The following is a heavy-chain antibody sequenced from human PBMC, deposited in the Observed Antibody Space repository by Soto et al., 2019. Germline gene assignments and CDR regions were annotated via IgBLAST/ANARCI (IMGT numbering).Heavy chain of an antibody. D-gene: IGHD5-12*01. CDR1: GFNFDDYV. Sequence: EVQLVESGGGLVQPGRSLRLSCAASGFNFDDYVMHWVRQAPGKGLEWVASISWNGDDIGYADSVKGRFTISRDNAKNSLFLQMNSLRTEDSGLYYCAKDVTPTWLQHFDSWGQGTLVTVSS. V-gene: IGHV3-9*01. CDR3: AKDVTPTWLQHFDS. J-gene: IGHJ4*02. CDR2: ISWNGDDI.